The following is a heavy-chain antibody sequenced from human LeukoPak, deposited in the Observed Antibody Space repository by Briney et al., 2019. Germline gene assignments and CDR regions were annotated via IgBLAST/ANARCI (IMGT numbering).Heavy chain of an antibody. J-gene: IGHJ3*02. CDR3: AGEDYFDSSGYASWRFDI. CDR1: GGSISDYY. D-gene: IGHD3-22*01. CDR2: IYYSGNT. Sequence: SETLSLTCTVSGGSISDYYWTWIRQPPGKGLEWIGHIYYSGNTIYNPSLKSRVTISVDTSKNQFSLKLTSVTTADTAVYYCAGEDYFDSSGYASWRFDIWGQGTMVTVSS. V-gene: IGHV4-59*01.